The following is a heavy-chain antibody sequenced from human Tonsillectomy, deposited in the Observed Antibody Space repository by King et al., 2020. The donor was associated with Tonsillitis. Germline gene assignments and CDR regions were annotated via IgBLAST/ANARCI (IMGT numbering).Heavy chain of an antibody. CDR1: GGSISSDGYF. D-gene: IGHD1-26*01. CDR3: ARGGSHYGLDV. Sequence: QLQESGPGLVKPSQTLSLTCTVSGGSISSDGYFWSWIRQHPGKGLEWIGYSYFSGDTYYNPSLKSRVIISVDTSKNQFSLKLNSVTAAATAAYYCARGGSHYGLDVWGQGTTVIVSS. V-gene: IGHV4-31*03. CDR2: SYFSGDT. J-gene: IGHJ6*02.